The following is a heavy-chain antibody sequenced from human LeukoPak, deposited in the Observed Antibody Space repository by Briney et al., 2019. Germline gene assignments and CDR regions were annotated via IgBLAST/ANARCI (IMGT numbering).Heavy chain of an antibody. CDR3: ARAFPGTASYDY. Sequence: ASVKVSCKASGYTFTSYYMHWVRQAPGQGLEWMGIINPSGGSTSYAQKFQGRVTMTRDMSTSTVYMELSSLRSEDTAVYYCARAFPGTASYDYWGQGTLVIVSS. J-gene: IGHJ4*02. V-gene: IGHV1-46*01. D-gene: IGHD2-21*02. CDR1: GYTFTSYY. CDR2: INPSGGST.